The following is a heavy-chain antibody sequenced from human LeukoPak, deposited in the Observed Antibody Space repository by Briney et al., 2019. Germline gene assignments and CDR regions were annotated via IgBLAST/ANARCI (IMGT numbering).Heavy chain of an antibody. J-gene: IGHJ4*02. CDR2: ISSSGSTI. CDR1: GFTFSSYE. Sequence: GGPLRLSCAASGFTFSSYEMNWVRQAPGKGLEWVSYISSSGSTIYYADSVKGRFTISRDNAKSSLYLQMNSLRAEDTAVYYCASNDDSSGYRLFDYWGQGTLVTVSS. D-gene: IGHD3-22*01. CDR3: ASNDDSSGYRLFDY. V-gene: IGHV3-48*03.